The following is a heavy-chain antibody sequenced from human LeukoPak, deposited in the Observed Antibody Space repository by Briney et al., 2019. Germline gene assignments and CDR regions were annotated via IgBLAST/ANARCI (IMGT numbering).Heavy chain of an antibody. D-gene: IGHD6-13*01. V-gene: IGHV6-1*01. CDR3: AREAAANSLDY. Sequence: SQTLSLTRAISGDSVSSNSASWSWLRQSPSRGLEWLGRTYYRSKWYNDYAVSVKSRITIYPETSRNQFSLQLNSVTPEDTAVYYCAREAAANSLDYWGQGTLVTVSS. CDR1: GDSVSSNSAS. J-gene: IGHJ4*02. CDR2: TYYRSKWYN.